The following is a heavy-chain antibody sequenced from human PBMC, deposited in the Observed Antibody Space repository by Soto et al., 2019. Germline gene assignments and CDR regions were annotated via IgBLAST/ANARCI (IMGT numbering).Heavy chain of an antibody. Sequence: QVQLVQSGAEVKKPGSSVKVSCKASGGTFGSYAISWVRQAPGQGLEWMGGIIPIPGTANYAQKFQGRVTIAAEESTSTAYMELRSLPSEDTAVYYCARSQGSSTSLEIYYYYYYGMDVWGPGTTVTVS. J-gene: IGHJ6*02. CDR1: GGTFGSYA. V-gene: IGHV1-69*01. D-gene: IGHD2-2*01. CDR2: IIPIPGTA. CDR3: ARSQGSSTSLEIYYYYYYGMDV.